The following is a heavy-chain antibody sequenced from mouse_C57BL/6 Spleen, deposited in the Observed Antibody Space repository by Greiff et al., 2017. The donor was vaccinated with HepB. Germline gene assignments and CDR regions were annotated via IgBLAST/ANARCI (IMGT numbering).Heavy chain of an antibody. D-gene: IGHD1-1*01. Sequence: EVHLVESGGGLVKPGGSLKLSCAASGFTFSDYGMHWVRQAPEKGLEWVAYISSGSSTIYYADTVKGRFTISRDNAKNTLFLQMTSLRSEDTAMYYCERGATVVGRDWYFDVWGTGTTVTVSS. CDR2: ISSGSSTI. CDR1: GFTFSDYG. V-gene: IGHV5-17*01. CDR3: ERGATVVGRDWYFDV. J-gene: IGHJ1*03.